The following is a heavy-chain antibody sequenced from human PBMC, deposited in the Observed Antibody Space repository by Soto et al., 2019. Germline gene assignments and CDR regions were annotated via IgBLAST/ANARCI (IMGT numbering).Heavy chain of an antibody. CDR1: GGTFSSYA. V-gene: IGHV1-69*06. CDR3: AGLYNWNDGNGDY. CDR2: IIPIFGTA. Sequence: VASVKVSCQASGGTFSSYAISWVRQAPGQGLEWMGGIIPIFGTANYAQKFQGRVTITADKSTSTAYMELSSLRYEDTDVYYCAGLYNWNDGNGDYWGQGTLVTVSS. D-gene: IGHD1-20*01. J-gene: IGHJ4*02.